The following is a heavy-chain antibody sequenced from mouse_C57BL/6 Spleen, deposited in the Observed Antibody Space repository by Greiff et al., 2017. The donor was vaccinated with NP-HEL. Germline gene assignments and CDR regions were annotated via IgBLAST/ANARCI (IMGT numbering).Heavy chain of an antibody. V-gene: IGHV5-16*01. CDR2: INYDGSST. CDR3: AREGRGYPFAY. Sequence: VQLKQSEGGLVQPGSSMKLSCTASGFTFSDYYMAWVRQVPEKGLEWVANINYDGSSTYYLDSLKSRFIISRDNAKNILYLQMSSLKSEDTATYYCAREGRGYPFAYWGQGTLVTVSA. CDR1: GFTFSDYY. J-gene: IGHJ3*01. D-gene: IGHD2-2*01.